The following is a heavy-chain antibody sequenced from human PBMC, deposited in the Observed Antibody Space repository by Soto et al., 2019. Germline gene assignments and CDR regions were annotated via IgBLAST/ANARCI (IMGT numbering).Heavy chain of an antibody. CDR2: INPKSGGT. CDR1: GDSFTFYY. CDR3: ARDLENGGGSAGFDY. D-gene: IGHD1-26*01. J-gene: IGHJ4*02. Sequence: XSVKVSCKASGDSFTFYYMNWVRQAPGQGLECMGWINPKSGGTIYPQKFQGRVTMTWDTSISTAYMALTRLRSDDTAVYYCARDLENGGGSAGFDYWGQGTLVTVSS. V-gene: IGHV1-2*02.